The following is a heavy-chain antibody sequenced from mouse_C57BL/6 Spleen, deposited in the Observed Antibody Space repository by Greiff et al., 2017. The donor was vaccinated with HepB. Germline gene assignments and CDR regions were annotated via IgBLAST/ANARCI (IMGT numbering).Heavy chain of an antibody. D-gene: IGHD2-3*01. CDR1: GFTFSSYG. CDR3: ARQTGYYEVWFAY. Sequence: DVKLQESGGDLVKPGGSLKLSCAASGFTFSSYGMSWVRQTPDKRLEWVATISSGGSYTYYPDSVKGRFTISRDNAKNTLYLQMSSLKSEDTAMYYCARQTGYYEVWFAYWGQGTLVTVSA. CDR2: ISSGGSYT. J-gene: IGHJ3*01. V-gene: IGHV5-6*02.